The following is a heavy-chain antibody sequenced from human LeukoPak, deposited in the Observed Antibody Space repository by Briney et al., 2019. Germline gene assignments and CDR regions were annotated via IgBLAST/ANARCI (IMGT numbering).Heavy chain of an antibody. Sequence: GASVTVSCKVSGYTLTELSMHWVRQAPGKGLEGMGGFDPEDGETIYAQKFQGRVTMTEDTSTDTAYMELSSLRSEDTAVYYCATPLGLGYCSSTSCSDAFDIWGQGTMVTVSS. CDR3: ATPLGLGYCSSTSCSDAFDI. V-gene: IGHV1-24*01. D-gene: IGHD2-2*01. CDR2: FDPEDGET. CDR1: GYTLTELS. J-gene: IGHJ3*02.